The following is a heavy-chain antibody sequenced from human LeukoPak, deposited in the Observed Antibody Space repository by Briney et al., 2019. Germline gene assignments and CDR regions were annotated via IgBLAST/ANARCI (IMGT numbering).Heavy chain of an antibody. Sequence: SDTLSLPCTVSDGSISNYYWSWIRQLAGKGLEWIGRLYIGRDTDYNPSLKSRVTMSVDTSNKQFSLRLTSVTAADTSIYYCARESRVLIGDGYYLDSWGPGTLITVSS. CDR1: DGSISNYY. CDR3: ARESRVLIGDGYYLDS. D-gene: IGHD3-3*01. CDR2: LYIGRDT. V-gene: IGHV4-4*07. J-gene: IGHJ4*02.